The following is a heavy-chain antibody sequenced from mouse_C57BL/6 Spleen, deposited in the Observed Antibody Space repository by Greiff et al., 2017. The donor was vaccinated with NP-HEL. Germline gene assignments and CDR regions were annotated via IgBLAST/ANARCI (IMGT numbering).Heavy chain of an antibody. CDR2: IYPGDGDT. J-gene: IGHJ3*01. CDR3: ARERFAY. V-gene: IGHV1-82*01. CDR1: GYAFSSSW. Sequence: VQGVESGPELVKPGASVKISCKASGYAFSSSWMNWVKQRPGKGLEWIGRIYPGDGDTNYNGKFKGKATLTADNSSSTAYMQLSSLTSEDSAVYFCARERFAYWGQGTLVTVSA.